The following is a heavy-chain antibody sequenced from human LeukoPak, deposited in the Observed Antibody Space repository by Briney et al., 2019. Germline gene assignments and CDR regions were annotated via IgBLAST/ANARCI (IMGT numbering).Heavy chain of an antibody. V-gene: IGHV4-34*01. D-gene: IGHD3-3*01. CDR2: INHSGST. CDR3: ARRGRITVFGVVPDYMDV. Sequence: SETLSLTCAVYGGSFSGYFWSWIRQPPGKGLEWIGEINHSGSTNYNPSLRSRVTISVDTSKNQFSLRLNSVTAADTAVYYCARRGRITVFGVVPDYMDVWGKGTTVTVSS. J-gene: IGHJ6*03. CDR1: GGSFSGYF.